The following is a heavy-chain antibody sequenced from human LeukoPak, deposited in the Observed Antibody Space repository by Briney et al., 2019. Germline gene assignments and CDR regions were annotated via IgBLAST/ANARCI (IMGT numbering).Heavy chain of an antibody. J-gene: IGHJ4*02. Sequence: SETLSLTCAVSGGSFSGYYWSWIRQAPGKGLEWIGEINHSGSTNYNPSLKSRVTISTDTSKNQFSLKLSSVTAADTAVYYCARDPELYYYDSSGYFDYWGQGTLVTVSS. CDR1: GGSFSGYY. V-gene: IGHV4-34*01. D-gene: IGHD3-22*01. CDR3: ARDPELYYYDSSGYFDY. CDR2: INHSGST.